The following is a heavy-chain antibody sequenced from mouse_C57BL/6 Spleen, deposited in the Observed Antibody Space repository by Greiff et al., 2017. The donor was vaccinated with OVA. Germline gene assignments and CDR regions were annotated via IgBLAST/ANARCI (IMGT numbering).Heavy chain of an antibody. J-gene: IGHJ2*01. D-gene: IGHD2-4*01. CDR2: IYPGDGDT. CDR1: GYAFSSYW. CDR3: ARAYYDYDFDY. Sequence: QVQLQQSGAELVKPGASVKISCKASGYAFSSYWMNWVKQRPGKGLEWIGQIYPGDGDTNYNGKFKGKATLTADKSSSTAYMQLSSLTSEDSAVYFCARAYYDYDFDYWGQGTTLTVSS. V-gene: IGHV1-80*01.